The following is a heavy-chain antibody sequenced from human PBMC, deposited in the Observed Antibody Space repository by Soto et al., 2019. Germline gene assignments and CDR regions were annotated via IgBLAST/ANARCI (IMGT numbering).Heavy chain of an antibody. D-gene: IGHD6-19*01. Sequence: EVQLVESGGDLVQPGGPLRLSFEAPEFTFGGYWMHWARQPPGKGWWWVSRINSDGSSTSYADSVKGRFTISRDNDKKTLYLQMNSLRAEDTAVYYCLKTSSNSGWYYFDYWGQGTLVTVSS. CDR1: EFTFGGYW. J-gene: IGHJ4*02. V-gene: IGHV3-74*01. CDR3: LKTSSNSGWYYFDY. CDR2: INSDGSST.